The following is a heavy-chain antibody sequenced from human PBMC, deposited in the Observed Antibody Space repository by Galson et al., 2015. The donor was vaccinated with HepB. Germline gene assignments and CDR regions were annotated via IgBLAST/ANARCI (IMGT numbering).Heavy chain of an antibody. V-gene: IGHV1-18*01. J-gene: IGHJ4*01. CDR3: ARDKNYRFDY. CDR1: GYTFTSNG. Sequence: SVKVSCKASGYTFTSNGISWVRQAPGQGLERMGWISTHSGNTNYAQKFQDRVTMTTDTSTNRVYMELRSLRSDDTAVYYCARDKNYRFDYWGQGTLVTVSS. D-gene: IGHD3-16*02. CDR2: ISTHSGNT.